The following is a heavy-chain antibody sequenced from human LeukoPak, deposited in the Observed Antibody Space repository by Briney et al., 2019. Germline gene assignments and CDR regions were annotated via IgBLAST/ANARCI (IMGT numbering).Heavy chain of an antibody. D-gene: IGHD3-22*01. V-gene: IGHV3-9*01. Sequence: GGSLRLSCAASGFTFDDYAMHWVRQAPGKGLEWVSGISWNSGSIGYADSVKGRFTISRDNAKNSLYLQMNSLRAEDTALYYCAKDISSGVVDITRTFDYWGQGTLVTVSS. CDR2: ISWNSGSI. CDR1: GFTFDDYA. J-gene: IGHJ4*02. CDR3: AKDISSGVVDITRTFDY.